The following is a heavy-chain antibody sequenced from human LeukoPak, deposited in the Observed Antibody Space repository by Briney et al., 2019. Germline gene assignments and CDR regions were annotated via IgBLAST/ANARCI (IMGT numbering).Heavy chain of an antibody. D-gene: IGHD1-20*01. J-gene: IGHJ5*02. CDR2: ISYDGSNK. V-gene: IGHV3-30-3*01. CDR3: ARGNWINNWFDP. Sequence: GGSLRLSCAASGFTFSSYAMHWVRQAPGKGLEWVAVISYDGSNKYYAGSVKGRFTISRDNSKNTLYLQMNSLRAEDTAVYYCARGNWINNWFDPWGQGTLVTVSS. CDR1: GFTFSSYA.